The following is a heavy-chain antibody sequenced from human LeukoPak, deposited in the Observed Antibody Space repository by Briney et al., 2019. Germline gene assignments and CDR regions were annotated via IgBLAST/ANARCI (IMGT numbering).Heavy chain of an antibody. D-gene: IGHD3-22*01. V-gene: IGHV3-23*01. Sequence: GGSLRLSCAASGFTFSSYAMSWVRQAPGKGLEWVTTISGSGGSTYYADSVKGRFTISRDNSKNTLYLQMNSLRAGDTAVYYCAKCDYYYDSSGYYPYWGQGTLVTVSS. CDR3: AKCDYYYDSSGYYPY. CDR2: ISGSGGST. J-gene: IGHJ4*02. CDR1: GFTFSSYA.